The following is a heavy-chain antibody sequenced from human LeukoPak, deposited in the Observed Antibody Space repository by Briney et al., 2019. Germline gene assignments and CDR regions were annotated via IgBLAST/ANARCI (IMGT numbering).Heavy chain of an antibody. CDR3: ASALPPAGAFDI. CDR2: ISAYNGNT. D-gene: IGHD1-26*01. V-gene: IGHV1-18*01. Sequence: EASVKVSCKASGYTFTSYGISWVRQAPGQGLEWMGWISAYNGNTNYAQKLQGRVTMTTDTSTSTAYMELRSLRSDDTAVYYCASALPPAGAFDIWGQGTMVTVSS. J-gene: IGHJ3*02. CDR1: GYTFTSYG.